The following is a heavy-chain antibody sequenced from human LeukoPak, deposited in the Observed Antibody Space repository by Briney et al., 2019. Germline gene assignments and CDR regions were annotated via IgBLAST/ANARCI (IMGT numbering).Heavy chain of an antibody. J-gene: IGHJ3*02. CDR1: GGSISSYY. D-gene: IGHD4-17*01. CDR3: ARHASGDNGNAFDI. V-gene: IGHV4-59*08. CDR2: IYYSGST. Sequence: KASETLSLTCSVSGGSISSYYWSWIRQPPGKGLEWIGYIYYSGSTNYNPSLKSRVTISVDTSKNQFSLKLSSVTAADTAVYYCARHASGDNGNAFDIWGQGTMVTVSS.